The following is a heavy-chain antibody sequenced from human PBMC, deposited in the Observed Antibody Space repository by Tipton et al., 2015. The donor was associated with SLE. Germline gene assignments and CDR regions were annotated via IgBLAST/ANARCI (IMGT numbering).Heavy chain of an antibody. CDR2: IYYSGST. CDR3: ARDTVGWYSGAFDI. CDR1: GGSISSHY. J-gene: IGHJ3*02. Sequence: TLSLTCTVSGGSISSHYWSWIRQPPGKGLEWIVYIYYSGSTNYNPSLKSRVTISVDTSKNQFSLKLSSVTAAGPAVYYCARDTVGWYSGAFDIWGQGTMVTVSS. D-gene: IGHD4-23*01. V-gene: IGHV4-59*11.